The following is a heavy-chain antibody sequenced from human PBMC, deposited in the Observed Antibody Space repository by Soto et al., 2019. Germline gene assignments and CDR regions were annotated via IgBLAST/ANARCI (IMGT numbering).Heavy chain of an antibody. CDR1: GFTFSSYD. CDR3: AKGDCSGGRCYRGFDY. Sequence: EVQVLDSGGGLVQPGGSLRLSCVGSGFTFSSYDMSWVRQAPGNGLEWVSGVSASGTITSYADSAKGRFTISRDNAKNAMYLQMNSLRAEDTAVYYCAKGDCSGGRCYRGFDYWGQGTLVTVSS. CDR2: VSASGTIT. J-gene: IGHJ4*02. V-gene: IGHV3-23*01. D-gene: IGHD2-15*01.